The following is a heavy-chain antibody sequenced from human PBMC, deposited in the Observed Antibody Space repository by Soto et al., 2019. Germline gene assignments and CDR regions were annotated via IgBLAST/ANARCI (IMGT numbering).Heavy chain of an antibody. V-gene: IGHV4-59*01. CDR3: ARWGGAVRPLSAFDI. CDR1: GRSFTNYY. CDR2: IYYSGSI. Sequence: SETLSLTCSVSGRSFTNYYWSWIRLPPGKGLEWIGYIYYSGSISYNPSLNSRATISGDTSKNHFALKLTSVTVADSAVYYCARWGGAVRPLSAFDIWGQGTMVSVSS. D-gene: IGHD3-16*01. J-gene: IGHJ3*02.